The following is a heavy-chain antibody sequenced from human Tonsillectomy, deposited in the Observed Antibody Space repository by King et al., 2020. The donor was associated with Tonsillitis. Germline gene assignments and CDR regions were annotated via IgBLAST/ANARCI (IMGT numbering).Heavy chain of an antibody. CDR3: ARHGDSSGYYL. V-gene: IGHV5-51*01. D-gene: IGHD3-22*01. Sequence: QLVQSGAEVRKPGESLKISCKSSGYSFSNYWIAWVRQMPGKGLEWMGIIYLGDSDTRYSPSFHGQVTISADKSISTAYLQWSSLKASDTAMYFCARHGDSSGYYLWGQGTLVTVSS. CDR2: IYLGDSDT. J-gene: IGHJ1*01. CDR1: GYSFSNYW.